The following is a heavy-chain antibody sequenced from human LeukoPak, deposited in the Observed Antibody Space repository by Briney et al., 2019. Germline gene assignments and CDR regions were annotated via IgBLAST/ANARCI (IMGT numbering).Heavy chain of an antibody. CDR3: GKEVSAAVAY. J-gene: IGHJ1*01. Sequence: GGSLRLSCAASGFTFSSYAMSWVRQAPGKGLEWVSSISRDSKYIYYADSVRGRFTISRDNAKKSVYLHMSNLRAEDTAVYYCGKEVSAAVAYWGQGTLVAVSS. D-gene: IGHD6-13*01. V-gene: IGHV3-21*01. CDR1: GFTFSSYA. CDR2: ISRDSKYI.